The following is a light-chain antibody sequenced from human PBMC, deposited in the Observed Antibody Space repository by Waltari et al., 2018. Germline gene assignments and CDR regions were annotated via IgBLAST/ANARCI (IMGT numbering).Light chain of an antibody. CDR3: QSAHSGSTHLL. J-gene: IGLJ2*01. CDR2: KDK. CDR1: VLPKQY. Sequence: SYELTQPPSVSVSPGQTARIPCSGDVLPKQYAYWYQQKPGQAPVLIISKDKEGASGFPERFSGSTSGTTVTFTISGAQADDEADYYCQSAHSGSTHLLFGGGTKLTVL. V-gene: IGLV3-25*03.